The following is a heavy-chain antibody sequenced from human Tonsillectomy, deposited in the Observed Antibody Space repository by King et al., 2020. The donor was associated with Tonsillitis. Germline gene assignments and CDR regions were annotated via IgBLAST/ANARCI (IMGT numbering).Heavy chain of an antibody. CDR1: GFSFSYYA. D-gene: IGHD3-22*01. Sequence: VQLVESGGGVVQPGRSLRLSCAASGFSFSYYAMHWVRQAPGKGLEWVAVISYEGRNKYYADSVKGRFTIFRDNSKNTLYLQMNSLRAEDTAVYYCAKDEGYYDTSGYYFDYWGQGTLVTVSS. V-gene: IGHV3-30*18. CDR2: ISYEGRNK. J-gene: IGHJ4*02. CDR3: AKDEGYYDTSGYYFDY.